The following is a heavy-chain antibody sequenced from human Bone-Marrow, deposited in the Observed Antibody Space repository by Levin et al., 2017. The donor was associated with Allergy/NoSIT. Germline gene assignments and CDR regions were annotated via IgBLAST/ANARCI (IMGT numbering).Heavy chain of an antibody. CDR3: ARGRASGGKTYYYYYMDV. CDR1: GYIFTDYY. CDR2: INPNTGGT. Sequence: ASVKVSCKASGYIFTDYYMHWVRQAPGQGLEWMGWINPNTGGTSYSQNFQGRVTMTRDTSISTAYMDLSSLRSDDTAVYYCARGRASGGKTYYYYYMDVRGRGTTVAV. V-gene: IGHV1-2*02. D-gene: IGHD3-16*01. J-gene: IGHJ6*03.